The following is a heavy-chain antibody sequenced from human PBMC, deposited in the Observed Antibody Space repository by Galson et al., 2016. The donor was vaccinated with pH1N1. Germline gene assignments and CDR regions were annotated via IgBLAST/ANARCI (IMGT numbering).Heavy chain of an antibody. CDR1: GYIFTGNY. CDR2: IKTSSGET. CDR3: ASVIFRHFGLDV. V-gene: IGHV1-2*02. Sequence: SVKVSCKASGYIFTGNYMHWVRQAPGQGLEWIGWIKTSSGETHYAQKFQGRVTMITDTSLSTAYMELSALTSDDTAVYFCASVIFRHFGLDVWGQGTTVTVSS. J-gene: IGHJ6*02. D-gene: IGHD3-9*01.